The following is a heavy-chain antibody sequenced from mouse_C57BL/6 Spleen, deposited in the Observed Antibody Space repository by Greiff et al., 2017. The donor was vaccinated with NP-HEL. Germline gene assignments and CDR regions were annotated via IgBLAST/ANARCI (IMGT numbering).Heavy chain of an antibody. D-gene: IGHD2-3*01. CDR1: GYAFSSSW. J-gene: IGHJ1*03. CDR3: ARGGYDGYLWYFDV. CDR2: IYPGDGDT. Sequence: VKLVESGPELVKPGASVKISCKASGYAFSSSWMNWVKQRPGKGLEWIGRIYPGDGDTNYNGKFKGKATLTADKSSSTAYMQLSSLTSEDSAVYFCARGGYDGYLWYFDVWGTGTTVTVSS. V-gene: IGHV1-82*01.